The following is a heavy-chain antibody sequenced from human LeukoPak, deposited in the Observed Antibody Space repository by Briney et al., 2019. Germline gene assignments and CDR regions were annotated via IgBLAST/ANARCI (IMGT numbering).Heavy chain of an antibody. CDR2: ISAYNGNT. Sequence: ASVKVSCKASGYTFTSYGISWVRQAPGQGLEWMGWISAYNGNTNYAQKLQGRVTMTTDTSTSTAYMELRSLRSDDTAVYYCARDLTYCGGDCYPLDPWGQGTLVTVSS. CDR3: ARDLTYCGGDCYPLDP. V-gene: IGHV1-18*01. CDR1: GYTFTSYG. D-gene: IGHD2-21*02. J-gene: IGHJ5*02.